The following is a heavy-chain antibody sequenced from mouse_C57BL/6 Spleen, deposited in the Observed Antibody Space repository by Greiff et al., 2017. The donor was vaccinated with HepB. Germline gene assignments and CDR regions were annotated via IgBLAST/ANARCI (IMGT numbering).Heavy chain of an antibody. CDR3: TGIYYGYWYFDV. D-gene: IGHD2-1*01. J-gene: IGHJ1*03. Sequence: EVKLMESGGGLVQPGGSMKLSCAASGFTFSDAWMDWVRQSPEKGLEWVAEIRNKANNHATSYAESVKGRITISRDESTSSVYLQMNSLGAEDTGIYYCTGIYYGYWYFDVWGTGTTVTVSS. CDR1: GFTFSDAW. V-gene: IGHV6-6*01. CDR2: IRNKANNHAT.